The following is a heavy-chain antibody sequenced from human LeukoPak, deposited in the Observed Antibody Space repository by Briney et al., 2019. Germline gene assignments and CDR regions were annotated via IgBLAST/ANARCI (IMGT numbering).Heavy chain of an antibody. CDR2: INHSGST. CDR3: ARGTTVTFDY. Sequence: SETLSLTCAVYGGSFSGYYWSWIRQPPGKGLEWIGEINHSGSTNYNPSLKSRVTTSVDTSKNQFSLKLSSVTAADTAVYYCARGTTVTFDYWGQGTLVTVSS. V-gene: IGHV4-34*01. CDR1: GGSFSGYY. D-gene: IGHD4-17*01. J-gene: IGHJ4*02.